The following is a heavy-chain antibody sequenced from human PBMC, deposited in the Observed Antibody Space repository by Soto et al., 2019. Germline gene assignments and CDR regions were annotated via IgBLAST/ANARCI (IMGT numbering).Heavy chain of an antibody. CDR3: ARGSKGSSWYAYWFDP. J-gene: IGHJ5*02. V-gene: IGHV1-8*01. Sequence: QVQLVQSGAEVKKPGASVKVSCKASGYTCTSYDINWVRQATGQGLEWMGWMNPNSGNTGYAQKFQGRVTMTRNTSISTAYMELSSLRSEDTAVYYCARGSKGSSWYAYWFDPWGQGTLVTVSS. D-gene: IGHD6-13*01. CDR2: MNPNSGNT. CDR1: GYTCTSYD.